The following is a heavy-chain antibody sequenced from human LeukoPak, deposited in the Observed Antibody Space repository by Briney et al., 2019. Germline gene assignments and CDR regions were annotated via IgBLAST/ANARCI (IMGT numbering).Heavy chain of an antibody. CDR2: MNPNSGNT. CDR3: ARNMLRGVIGYYYYGMDV. Sequence: ASVKVSCKASGYTFTSYDINWVRQATGQGLEWMGWMNPNSGNTGYAQKFQGRVTMTRNTSISTAYMELSSLRSEDTAVYYYARNMLRGVIGYYYYGMDVWGQGTTVTVSS. CDR1: GYTFTSYD. J-gene: IGHJ6*02. D-gene: IGHD3-10*01. V-gene: IGHV1-8*01.